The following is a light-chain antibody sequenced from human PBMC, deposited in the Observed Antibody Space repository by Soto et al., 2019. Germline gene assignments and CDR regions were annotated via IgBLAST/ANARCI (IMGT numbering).Light chain of an antibody. CDR3: QQYGSSIKT. V-gene: IGKV3-20*01. Sequence: EIVLTQFPGTLSLSPGERATLSCRASQSVSSNYVAWYQQRPGQPPTLLMFGASNRATGIPDRFSGSGSVTDFTLTISRLEPEDFAVYYCQQYGSSIKTFGQGTKVEIK. CDR2: GAS. CDR1: QSVSSNY. J-gene: IGKJ1*01.